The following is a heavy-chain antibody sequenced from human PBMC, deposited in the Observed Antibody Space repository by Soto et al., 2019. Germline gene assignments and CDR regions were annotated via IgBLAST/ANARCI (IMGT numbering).Heavy chain of an antibody. D-gene: IGHD6-6*01. J-gene: IGHJ4*02. CDR2: ISYGGSNK. CDR1: AFTFSSDG. CDR3: APDPRDSSSSGIDY. V-gene: IGHV3-30*03. Sequence: RRLSFSPPAFTFSSDGMHWIREAPCKGLEGGAVISYGGSNKYYADSVKGRFTISRDNSKTTLYLQMNCLRAEDTAVYFCAPDPRDSSSSGIDYWGQGTMVTVSS.